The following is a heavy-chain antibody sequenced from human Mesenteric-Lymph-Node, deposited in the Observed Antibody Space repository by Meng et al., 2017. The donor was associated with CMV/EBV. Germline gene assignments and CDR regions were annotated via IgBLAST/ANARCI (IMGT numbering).Heavy chain of an antibody. CDR2: MNPNSGNI. CDR1: GYTFTSYD. D-gene: IGHD3-22*01. Sequence: ASVKVSCKASGYTFTSYDINWVRQATGQGLEWMGWMNPNSGNIGYAQKFQGRVTMTRNTSISTAYMELSSLRSEDTAVYYCARGPSSSGYSLKIWGQGTMVTVSS. V-gene: IGHV1-8*01. CDR3: ARGPSSSGYSLKI. J-gene: IGHJ3*02.